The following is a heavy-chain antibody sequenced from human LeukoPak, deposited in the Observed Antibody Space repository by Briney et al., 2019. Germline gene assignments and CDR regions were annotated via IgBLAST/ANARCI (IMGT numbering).Heavy chain of an antibody. V-gene: IGHV3-48*04. J-gene: IGHJ4*02. Sequence: GGSLRLSCAASGFTFSSYSMNWVRQAPGKGLEWVSYISSSSSAIYYADSVKGRFTISRDNAKNSLYLQMNSLRAEDTAVYYCARDKFTAAAGTEFDYWGQGTLVTVSS. CDR3: ARDKFTAAAGTEFDY. CDR2: ISSSSSAI. CDR1: GFTFSSYS. D-gene: IGHD6-13*01.